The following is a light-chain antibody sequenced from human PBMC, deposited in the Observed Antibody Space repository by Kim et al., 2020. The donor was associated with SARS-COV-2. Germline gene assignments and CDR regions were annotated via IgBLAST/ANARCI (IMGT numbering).Light chain of an antibody. Sequence: DIQMTQSPSTLSASVGGTVTITCRASQSISTSLAWYQQKPGKAPKLLIYDASSLESGVPSRFSGSGSGTEFTLTINSLQPGDSATYFCQQYNGYAVTFGGGTKVDIK. CDR3: QQYNGYAVT. V-gene: IGKV1-5*01. CDR2: DAS. CDR1: QSISTS. J-gene: IGKJ4*01.